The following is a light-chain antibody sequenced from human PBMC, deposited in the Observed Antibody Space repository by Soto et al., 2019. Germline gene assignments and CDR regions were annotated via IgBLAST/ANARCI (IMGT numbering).Light chain of an antibody. CDR1: QSVLYSPNNKNY. Sequence: DIVMTQSPDSLAVSLGERATINCKSSQSVLYSPNNKNYLAWYQQKPGQPPNLLIYWASTRESGVPDRFSGSGSGTDFTLTISSLQAEDVAVYYCQQYYSTRTFGQGTKVDIK. V-gene: IGKV4-1*01. J-gene: IGKJ1*01. CDR2: WAS. CDR3: QQYYSTRT.